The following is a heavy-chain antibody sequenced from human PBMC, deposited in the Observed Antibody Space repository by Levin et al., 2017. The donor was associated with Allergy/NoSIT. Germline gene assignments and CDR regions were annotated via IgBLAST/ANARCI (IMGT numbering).Heavy chain of an antibody. CDR2: IDPSGGDT. CDR3: ARDAEYNILTGTPGY. CDR1: GYTFTTYY. D-gene: IGHD3-9*01. Sequence: ASVKVSCKASGYTFTTYYLHWVRQAPGQGLEWMGVIDPSGGDTKYAQKFQGRFTVTRDASTRTVYMELTRLRFEDTAVYYCARDAEYNILTGTPGYWGQGTLVTVSS. V-gene: IGHV1-46*01. J-gene: IGHJ4*02.